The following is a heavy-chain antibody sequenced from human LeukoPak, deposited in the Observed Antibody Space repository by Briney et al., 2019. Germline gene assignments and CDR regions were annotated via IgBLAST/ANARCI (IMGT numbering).Heavy chain of an antibody. CDR3: AKTYCGGDCYALDAFDI. J-gene: IGHJ3*02. D-gene: IGHD2-21*01. CDR2: ISGSGGST. CDR1: GFTFSSYA. Sequence: PGGSLRLSCAASGFTFSSYAMSWVRQAPGKGLEWVSAISGSGGSTYYADSVKGRFTISRDNSKNTLYLQMNSLRAEDTAVHYCAKTYCGGDCYALDAFDIWGQGTMVTVSS. V-gene: IGHV3-23*01.